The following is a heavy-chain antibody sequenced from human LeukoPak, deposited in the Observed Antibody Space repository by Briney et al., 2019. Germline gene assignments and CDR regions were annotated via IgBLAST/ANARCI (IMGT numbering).Heavy chain of an antibody. J-gene: IGHJ4*02. CDR1: GYSISSGYY. Sequence: SETLSLTCTVSGYSISSGYYWGWIRQPPGKGLEWIGSIYHSGSTYYNPSLKSRVTISVDTSKNQFSLKLSSVTAADTAVYYCARVGHSSAYYFDYWGQGTLVTVSS. CDR2: IYHSGST. V-gene: IGHV4-38-2*02. D-gene: IGHD6-19*01. CDR3: ARVGHSSAYYFDY.